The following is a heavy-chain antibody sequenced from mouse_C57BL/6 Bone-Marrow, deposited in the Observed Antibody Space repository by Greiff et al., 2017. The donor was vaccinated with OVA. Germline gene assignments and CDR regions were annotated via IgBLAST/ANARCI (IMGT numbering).Heavy chain of an antibody. CDR3: ARGTGFDY. CDR2: SYPYNGVS. D-gene: IGHD3-3*01. V-gene: IGHV1-31*01. CDR1: GYSFTGYY. J-gene: IGHJ2*01. Sequence: EVQLQESGPELVKPGASVKISCKASGYSFTGYYMHWVKQRNGNILDWIGYSYPYNGVSSYNQKFKGKATLTVDKSSSTAYMDLRCLTSEDSAVYYCARGTGFDYWGQGTTLTVSS.